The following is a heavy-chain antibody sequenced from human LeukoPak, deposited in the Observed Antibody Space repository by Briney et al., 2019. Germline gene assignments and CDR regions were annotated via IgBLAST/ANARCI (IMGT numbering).Heavy chain of an antibody. J-gene: IGHJ4*02. CDR1: GFTFDDYA. D-gene: IGHD3-22*01. CDR2: ISGDGGST. V-gene: IGHV3-43*02. Sequence: PGGSLRLSCAASGFTFDDYAMHWVRQAPGKGLEWVSLISGDGGSTYYADSVKGRFTISRENSKNSLYLQMNSLRTEDTALYYCAKIGGYYDSSGSFDYWGQGTLVTVSS. CDR3: AKIGGYYDSSGSFDY.